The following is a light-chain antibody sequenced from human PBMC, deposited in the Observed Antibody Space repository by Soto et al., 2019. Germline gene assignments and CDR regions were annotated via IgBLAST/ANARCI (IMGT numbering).Light chain of an antibody. V-gene: IGKV1-39*01. CDR1: QSISSY. CDR2: ASS. J-gene: IGKJ4*01. CDR3: QQSYLNPLT. Sequence: DIQMTQSPSSLSTSVGDRVTITCRASQSISSYLNWYQQKPGKAPKLLIYASSSLQSGVPSRFSGSGSGTDFTLTISSLQPEDFATYYCQQSYLNPLTFGGGTKVEIK.